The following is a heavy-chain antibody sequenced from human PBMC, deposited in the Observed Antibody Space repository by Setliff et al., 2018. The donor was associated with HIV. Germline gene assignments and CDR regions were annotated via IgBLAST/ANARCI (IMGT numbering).Heavy chain of an antibody. V-gene: IGHV3-9*01. J-gene: IGHJ4*02. D-gene: IGHD6-6*01. CDR1: GFTFDDYA. CDR2: ISWNSGSI. CDR3: AKGDRYSSSGPGTG. Sequence: PGGSLRLSCETSGFTFDDYAMHWVRQAPGKGLEWVSSISWNSGSIGYADSVKGRFTISRDNTKNSLYLQMNSLRAEDTALYYCAKGDRYSSSGPGTGWGQGTLVTVSS.